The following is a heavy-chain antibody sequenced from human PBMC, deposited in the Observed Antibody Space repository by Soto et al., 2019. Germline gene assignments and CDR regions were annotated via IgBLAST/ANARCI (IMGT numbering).Heavy chain of an antibody. D-gene: IGHD3-3*01. CDR2: IYYSGST. V-gene: IGHV4-59*01. Sequence: SETLSLTCTVSGGSISSYYWSWIRQPPGKGLEWIGYIYYSGSTNYNPSLKSRVTISVDTSKNQFSLKLSSVTAADTAVYYCARAPSAAFWSGYPYDWFAPWGRGTLVTVSA. CDR1: GGSISSYY. CDR3: ARAPSAAFWSGYPYDWFAP. J-gene: IGHJ5*02.